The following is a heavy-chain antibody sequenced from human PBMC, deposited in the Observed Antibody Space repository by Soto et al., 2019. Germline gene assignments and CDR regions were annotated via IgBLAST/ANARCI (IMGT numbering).Heavy chain of an antibody. CDR1: GYTFTSYG. J-gene: IGHJ6*03. CDR3: ARANYDILTGYSQYYYYYYMDV. V-gene: IGHV1-18*01. D-gene: IGHD3-9*01. Sequence: ASVKVSCKASGYTFTSYGISWVRQAPGQGLEWMGWISAYNGNTNYAQKLQGRVTMTTDTSTSTADMELRSLRSDDPAVYYCARANYDILTGYSQYYYYYYMDVWGKGTTVTVSS. CDR2: ISAYNGNT.